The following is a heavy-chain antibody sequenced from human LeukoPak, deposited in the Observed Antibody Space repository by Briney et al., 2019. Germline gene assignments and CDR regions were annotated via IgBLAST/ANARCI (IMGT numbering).Heavy chain of an antibody. CDR1: EFSVTRYG. D-gene: IGHD6-19*01. Sequence: ASVKVSCKASEFSVTRYGMSWVRQATGQGLEWMGWISAYNGSTKYAQKLQGRVTMTTDTSTGTAYMELRSLRPDDTAVYYCARDLTSNVAVTEYHYYAMDVWGQGTTVTVSS. CDR2: ISAYNGST. V-gene: IGHV1-18*01. J-gene: IGHJ6*02. CDR3: ARDLTSNVAVTEYHYYAMDV.